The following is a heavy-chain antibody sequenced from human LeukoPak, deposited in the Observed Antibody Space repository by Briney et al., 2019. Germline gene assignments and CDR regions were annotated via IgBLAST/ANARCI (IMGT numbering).Heavy chain of an antibody. CDR1: GFTFSSYA. CDR3: ARDSSAYCGGDCYSYFDY. D-gene: IGHD2-21*02. Sequence: PGGSLRLSCAASGFTFSSYAMHWVRQAPGKGLEWVAVISYDGSNKYYADSVKGRFTFSRDNSKNTLYLQMNSLRAEDTAVYYCARDSSAYCGGDCYSYFDYWGQGTLVTVSS. V-gene: IGHV3-30-3*01. J-gene: IGHJ4*02. CDR2: ISYDGSNK.